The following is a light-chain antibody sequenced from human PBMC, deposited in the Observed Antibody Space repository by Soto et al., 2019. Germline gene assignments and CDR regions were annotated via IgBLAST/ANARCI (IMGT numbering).Light chain of an antibody. CDR3: QQYGTSPWT. Sequence: EIVLTQSPGPLSLFPGERATLSCRATQSVNSDYLAWYQQKPGQAPRLLIYIASRRATGIPDRFSGSGSGTDFTLTINRLEPEDFAVYYCQQYGTSPWTFGQGTKVEIK. CDR2: IAS. CDR1: QSVNSDY. V-gene: IGKV3-20*01. J-gene: IGKJ1*01.